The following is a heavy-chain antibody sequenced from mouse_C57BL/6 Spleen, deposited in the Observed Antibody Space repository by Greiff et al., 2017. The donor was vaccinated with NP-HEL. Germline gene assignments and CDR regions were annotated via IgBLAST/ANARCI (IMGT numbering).Heavy chain of an antibody. V-gene: IGHV1-50*01. D-gene: IGHD2-1*01. J-gene: IGHJ3*01. CDR2: IDPSDSYT. Sequence: QVQLKQPGAELVKPGASVKLSCKASGYTFTSYWMQWVKQRPGQGLEWIGEIDPSDSYTNSNQKFKGKATLTVDKSSSTAYMQLSSLTSEDSAVYYCARSSYGNYRGCAYWGQGTLVTVSA. CDR1: GYTFTSYW. CDR3: ARSSYGNYRGCAY.